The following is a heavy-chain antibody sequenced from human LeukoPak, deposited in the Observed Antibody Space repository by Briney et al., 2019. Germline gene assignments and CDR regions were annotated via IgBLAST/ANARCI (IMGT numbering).Heavy chain of an antibody. CDR1: GFTFSHYS. D-gene: IGHD4-17*01. CDR2: ISYSSTYI. CDR3: ARGYGDYAWYDAFDI. J-gene: IGHJ3*02. V-gene: IGHV3-21*01. Sequence: GGSLRLSCAASGFTFSHYSMNWIRQAPGKGLEWVSSISYSSTYIAYADSVKGRFTISRDNARNSLYLQMNSLRAEDTAVYYCARGYGDYAWYDAFDIWGQGTMVTVSS.